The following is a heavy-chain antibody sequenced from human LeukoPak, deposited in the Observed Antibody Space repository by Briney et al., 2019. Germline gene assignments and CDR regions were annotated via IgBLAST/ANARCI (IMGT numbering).Heavy chain of an antibody. Sequence: LSLTCTVSGGSISSNTYYWGWIRQPPGKGLEWVSYISSSGSTIYYADSVKGRFTISRDNAKNSLYLQMNSLRAEDTAVYYCARDFGSGSFSLYYYYYMDVWGKGTTVTVSS. CDR1: GGSISSNTYY. V-gene: IGHV3-11*04. D-gene: IGHD3-10*01. CDR2: ISSSGSTI. CDR3: ARDFGSGSFSLYYYYYMDV. J-gene: IGHJ6*03.